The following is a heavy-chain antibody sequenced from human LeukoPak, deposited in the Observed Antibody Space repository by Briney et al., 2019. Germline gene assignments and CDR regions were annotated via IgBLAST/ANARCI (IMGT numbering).Heavy chain of an antibody. D-gene: IGHD1-26*01. CDR1: GFTFSSYG. CDR3: ARDKIPFGGLVGAIDY. J-gene: IGHJ4*02. V-gene: IGHV3-23*01. Sequence: GGSLRLSCAASGFTFSSYGMNWVRQAPGKGLEWVSGLTANSRSAYYADSVKGRFTISRDNSENMVYLQMNSLRAEDTATYYCARDKIPFGGLVGAIDYWGQGTLVTVSS. CDR2: LTANSRSA.